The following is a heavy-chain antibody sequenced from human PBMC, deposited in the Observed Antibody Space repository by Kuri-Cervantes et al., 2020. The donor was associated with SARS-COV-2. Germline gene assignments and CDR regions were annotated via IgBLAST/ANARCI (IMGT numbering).Heavy chain of an antibody. Sequence: ASVKVSCKASGYTFTGYYMHWVRQAPGQGLEWMGWINPNSGGTNYAQKFQGRVTMTRDTSISTAYMELSRLRSDDTAVYYCARDLGDSSSSLELNYYYYYMDVWGKGTTVTVSS. CDR2: INPNSGGT. J-gene: IGHJ6*03. V-gene: IGHV1-2*02. D-gene: IGHD6-13*01. CDR1: GYTFTGYY. CDR3: ARDLGDSSSSLELNYYYYYMDV.